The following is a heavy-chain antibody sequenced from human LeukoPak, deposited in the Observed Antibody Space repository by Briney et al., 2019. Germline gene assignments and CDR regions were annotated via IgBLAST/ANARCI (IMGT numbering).Heavy chain of an antibody. J-gene: IGHJ4*02. V-gene: IGHV4-59*01. CDR2: IYYSGST. CDR1: GGSISSYY. D-gene: IGHD3-22*01. CDR3: ASSRSNYYDSSGYTPKIDY. Sequence: PSETLSLTCTVSGGSISSYYWSWIRQPPGKGLEWIGYIYYSGSTNYNPSLKSRVTISIDTSKNQFSLKLSSVTAADTAVYYCASSRSNYYDSSGYTPKIDYWGQGTLVTVSS.